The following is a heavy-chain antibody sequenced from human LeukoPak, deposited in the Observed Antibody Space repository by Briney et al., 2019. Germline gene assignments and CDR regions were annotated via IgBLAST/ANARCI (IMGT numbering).Heavy chain of an antibody. D-gene: IGHD6-19*01. CDR3: ARAKQWLVRQRPYYFDY. V-gene: IGHV4-34*01. J-gene: IGHJ4*02. CDR2: INHSGST. CDR1: GGSFSGYY. Sequence: PSETLSLTCAVYGGSFSGYYWSWIRQPPGKGLEWIGEINHSGSTNYNPSLKSRVTISVDTSKNQFSLKLSSVTAADTAVYYCARAKQWLVRQRPYYFDYWGQGTLVTVSS.